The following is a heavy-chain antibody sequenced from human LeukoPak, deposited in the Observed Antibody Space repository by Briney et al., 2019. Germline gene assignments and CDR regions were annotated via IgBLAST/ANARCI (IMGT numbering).Heavy chain of an antibody. CDR1: GFTFSSYA. CDR2: ISYDGSNK. Sequence: GSLRLPCAASGFTFSSYAMHWVRQAPGKGLEWVAVISYDGSNKYYADSVKGRFTISRDNSKNTLYLQMNSLRAEDTAVYYCASASSHRIAAGGDYWGQGTLVTVSS. V-gene: IGHV3-30*04. D-gene: IGHD6-13*01. CDR3: ASASSHRIAAGGDY. J-gene: IGHJ4*02.